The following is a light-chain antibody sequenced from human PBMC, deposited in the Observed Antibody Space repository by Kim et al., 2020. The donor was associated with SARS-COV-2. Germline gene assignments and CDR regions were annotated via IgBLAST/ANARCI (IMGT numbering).Light chain of an antibody. CDR2: DVS. Sequence: QSITISCTRNSSDVGSYNLVYWYQQHPGRAPKFMIYDVSKRPSGVSDRFAGSKSGNTASLTISGLQAEDEADYYCSSYAGSSTHVFGGGTQLTVL. J-gene: IGLJ2*01. CDR3: SSYAGSSTHV. V-gene: IGLV2-23*02. CDR1: SSDVGSYNL.